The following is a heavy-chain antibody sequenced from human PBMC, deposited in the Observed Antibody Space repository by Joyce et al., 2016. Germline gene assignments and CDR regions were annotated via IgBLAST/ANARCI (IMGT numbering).Heavy chain of an antibody. CDR2: ISYDGIYK. CDR3: AKILTATYSSGWFLDY. CDR1: GLTISNYG. V-gene: IGHV3-30*18. D-gene: IGHD6-25*01. J-gene: IGHJ4*02. Sequence: QVQLVESGGGVVQPGRSLRLSCAASGLTISNYGVHWVRQAPGKGLGWVAVISYDGIYKYYADSVKGRFTISRDNSKNTVFLEMNSLRAEDTAVYYCAKILTATYSSGWFLDYWGQGTLVTVSS.